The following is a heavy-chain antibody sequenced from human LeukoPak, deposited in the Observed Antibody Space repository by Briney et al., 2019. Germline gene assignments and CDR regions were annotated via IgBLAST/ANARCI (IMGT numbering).Heavy chain of an antibody. J-gene: IGHJ2*01. CDR2: ISWNSGSI. CDR3: AKGRGYYDSSGYPHWYFDL. D-gene: IGHD3-22*01. Sequence: PGRSLRLSCAASGFTFDDYAMHWVRHAPGKGLEWVSGISWNSGSIGYADSVKGRFTISRDNAKNSLYLQMNSLRAEDTALYYCAKGRGYYDSSGYPHWYFDLWGRGTLVTVSS. CDR1: GFTFDDYA. V-gene: IGHV3-9*01.